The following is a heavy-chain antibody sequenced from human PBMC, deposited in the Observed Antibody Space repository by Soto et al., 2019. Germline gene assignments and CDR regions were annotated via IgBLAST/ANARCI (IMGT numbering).Heavy chain of an antibody. D-gene: IGHD3-22*01. CDR2: IYYSGST. CDR1: GGSISSYY. J-gene: IGHJ5*02. Sequence: TLSLTCTVSGGSISSYYWSWIRQPPGKGLEWIGYIYYSGSTNYNPSLKSRVTISVDTSKNQFSLKLSSVTAADTAVYYCARSTYYYDSSGSTGEFDPWGQGTLVTVSS. CDR3: ARSTYYYDSSGSTGEFDP. V-gene: IGHV4-59*01.